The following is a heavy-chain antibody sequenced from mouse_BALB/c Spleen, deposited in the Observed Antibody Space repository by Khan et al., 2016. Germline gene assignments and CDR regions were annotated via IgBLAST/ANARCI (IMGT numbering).Heavy chain of an antibody. CDR1: GYTFTNYT. D-gene: IGHD2-14*01. CDR3: ARDYTYDPCCPY. CDR2: ISPSSGYT. J-gene: IGHJ3*01. Sequence: QVQLQQSAAELARPGASVKMSCKASGYTFTNYTMHWIKQRPGQGLEWIGYISPSSGYTEYNQKLKDKTTLTSDNSSGTAYMQLSSLTSEDSAVYYCARDYTYDPCCPYWGQGTLVSVSA. V-gene: IGHV1-4*02.